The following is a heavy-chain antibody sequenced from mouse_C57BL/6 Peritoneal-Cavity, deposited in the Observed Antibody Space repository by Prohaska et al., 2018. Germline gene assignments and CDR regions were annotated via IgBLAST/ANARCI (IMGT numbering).Heavy chain of an antibody. J-gene: IGHJ2*01. CDR3: ESTRNYDPFDY. V-gene: IGHV1-59*01. D-gene: IGHD2-4*01. CDR2: IDPSDSYT. Sequence: QVQLQQPGAELVRPGTSVKLSCKASGYTFTSYWMPWVKQSPGQGLERFGVIDPSDSYTNYNQKFKGKATLTVDTSSSTAYMQLSSLTSEDSAVYYCESTRNYDPFDYWGQGTTLTVSS. CDR1: GYTFTSYW.